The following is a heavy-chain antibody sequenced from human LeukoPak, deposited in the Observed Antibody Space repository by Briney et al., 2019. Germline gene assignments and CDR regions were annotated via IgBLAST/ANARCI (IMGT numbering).Heavy chain of an antibody. CDR1: GYTFTAYY. CDR3: AGGVMTPYAHY. Sequence: ASVKVSFKASGYTFTAYYMCWVRQAPGQGLEWMGWINPKSGGTNYAQKFQGRVTMTSDTSISTAYMELSRLRSDDTALYYYAGGVMTPYAHYWGEGTLVTASS. V-gene: IGHV1-2*02. J-gene: IGHJ4*02. D-gene: IGHD3-16*01. CDR2: INPKSGGT.